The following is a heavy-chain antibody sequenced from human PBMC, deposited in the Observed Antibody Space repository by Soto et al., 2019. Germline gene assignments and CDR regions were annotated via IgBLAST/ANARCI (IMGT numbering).Heavy chain of an antibody. CDR2: IIPIFATP. CDR3: ARDKDRQQLGGNYYYGIDV. J-gene: IGHJ6*02. D-gene: IGHD2-15*01. V-gene: IGHV1-69*12. CDR1: GGTFGNSA. Sequence: QVQLVQSGAEVKKPGSSVTVSCKASGGTFGNSAISWVRQAPGQGLEWMGGIIPIFATPDYAQKFQGRVMITADESTTTAYMEFTSLKSEDTAVYYCARDKDRQQLGGNYYYGIDVWGQGTTVTVSS.